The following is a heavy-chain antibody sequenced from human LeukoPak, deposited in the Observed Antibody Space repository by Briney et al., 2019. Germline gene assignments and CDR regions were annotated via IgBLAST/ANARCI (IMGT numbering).Heavy chain of an antibody. D-gene: IGHD3-22*01. Sequence: SETLSLTCTVSGGSVNSGTYHWGWVRQPPGKGLEWIGSVYFDGSTHDNPSLKSRVSISVDTSKNQFSLKLSSVTAADTAVYYCAINPSQDSSGYSINWFDPWGQGTLVTVSS. CDR1: GGSVNSGTYH. V-gene: IGHV4-39*07. CDR2: VYFDGST. CDR3: AINPSQDSSGYSINWFDP. J-gene: IGHJ5*02.